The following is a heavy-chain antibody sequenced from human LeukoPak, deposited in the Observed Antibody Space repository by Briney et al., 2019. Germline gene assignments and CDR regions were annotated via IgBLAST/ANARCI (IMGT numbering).Heavy chain of an antibody. D-gene: IGHD2-21*02. CDR2: IIPIFGTA. J-gene: IGHJ6*02. V-gene: IGHV1-69*13. Sequence: EASVKVSCKASGGTFSSYAISWVRQAPGQGLEWMGGIIPIFGTANYAQKFQGRVTITADESTSTAYMELSSLRSEDTAVYYCARDVHIPVVVTAIYYGMDVWGQGTTVTVSS. CDR1: GGTFSSYA. CDR3: ARDVHIPVVVTAIYYGMDV.